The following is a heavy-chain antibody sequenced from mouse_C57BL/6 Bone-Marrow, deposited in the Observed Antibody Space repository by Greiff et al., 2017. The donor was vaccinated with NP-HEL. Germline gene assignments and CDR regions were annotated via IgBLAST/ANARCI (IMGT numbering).Heavy chain of an antibody. CDR1: GYAFTNHL. V-gene: IGHV1-54*01. Sequence: QVQLQQSGAELVRPGTSVKVFFKAFGYAFTNHLNEWVKQRPGQGPEWVGVINPGSGGTNYNEKFKGKATLTADNYSSTAYMQLSSLTSADSAVYVCARSRDYVHAYWGQGPLVTVSA. CDR2: INPGSGGT. J-gene: IGHJ3*01. CDR3: ARSRDYVHAY. D-gene: IGHD2-4*01.